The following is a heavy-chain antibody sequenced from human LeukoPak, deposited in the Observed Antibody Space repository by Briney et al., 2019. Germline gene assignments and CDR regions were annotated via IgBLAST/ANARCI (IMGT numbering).Heavy chain of an antibody. Sequence: GSLRLSCAASGFTFSSYSMNWVRQAPGKGLEWVSYISSSSSTIYYADSVKGRFTISRDNAKNSPYLQMNSLRAEDTAVYYCARESGGSTVYFYYFDYWGQGTLVTVSS. J-gene: IGHJ4*02. CDR3: ARESGGSTVYFYYFDY. V-gene: IGHV3-48*01. CDR2: ISSSSSTI. D-gene: IGHD2/OR15-2a*01. CDR1: GFTFSSYS.